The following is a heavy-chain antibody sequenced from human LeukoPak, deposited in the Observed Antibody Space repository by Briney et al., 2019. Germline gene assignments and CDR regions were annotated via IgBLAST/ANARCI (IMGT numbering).Heavy chain of an antibody. CDR2: ISAYNGNT. CDR3: ARDMRPGYHYAFDI. Sequence: ASVKVSCKASGYTFTSYGISWVRQAPGQGLEWMGWISAYNGNTNYAQKLQGRVTMTTDTSTSTAYMELRSLRSGDTAVYYCARDMRPGYHYAFDIWGQGTVVTVSS. CDR1: GYTFTSYG. J-gene: IGHJ3*02. D-gene: IGHD2-2*01. V-gene: IGHV1-18*01.